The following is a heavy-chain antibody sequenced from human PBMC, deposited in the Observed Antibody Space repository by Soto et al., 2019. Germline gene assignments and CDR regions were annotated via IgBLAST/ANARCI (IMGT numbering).Heavy chain of an antibody. CDR2: INTAKDNS. J-gene: IGHJ4*02. CDR1: GYTFTSYA. CDR3: ARGSSWAHFDY. V-gene: IGHV1-3*04. D-gene: IGHD6-13*01. Sequence: QVQLVQSGAEAKKPGASVKVSCKPSGYTFTSYAIHWVRQAPGQGLEWMGWINTAKDNSQYSQNYQGRVTITRDTSASIVDMEVSSLRSEDTAVYYCARGSSWAHFDYWGQGTLVTVSS.